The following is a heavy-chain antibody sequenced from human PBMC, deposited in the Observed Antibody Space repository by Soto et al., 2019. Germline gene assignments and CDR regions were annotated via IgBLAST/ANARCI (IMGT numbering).Heavy chain of an antibody. V-gene: IGHV4-31*03. D-gene: IGHD6-6*01. CDR1: GESISSGGYY. Sequence: QVQLQESGPGLVKPSQTLSLTCSVSGESISSGGYYWSWIRHHPGKGLEWIGYIYDSESAYYNPSLKSRVTISMDTSKNHFATRLSSVTAADTAVYYCARASSSSSAADYWGQGTLATVSS. J-gene: IGHJ4*02. CDR2: IYDSESA. CDR3: ARASSSSSAADY.